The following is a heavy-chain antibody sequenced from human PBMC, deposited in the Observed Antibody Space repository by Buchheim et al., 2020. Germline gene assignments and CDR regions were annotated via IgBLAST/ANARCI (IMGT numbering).Heavy chain of an antibody. Sequence: EVQLLESGGGLVQPGGSLRLSCAASGFTFSSYAMSWVRQAPGKGLEWVSAISGSGGSTYYADSVKGRFTIPRDNSKNTLYPQMNSLRAEDTAVYYCAKLDSSGWYSIHGMDVWGQGTT. J-gene: IGHJ6*02. D-gene: IGHD6-19*01. CDR2: ISGSGGST. V-gene: IGHV3-23*01. CDR3: AKLDSSGWYSIHGMDV. CDR1: GFTFSSYA.